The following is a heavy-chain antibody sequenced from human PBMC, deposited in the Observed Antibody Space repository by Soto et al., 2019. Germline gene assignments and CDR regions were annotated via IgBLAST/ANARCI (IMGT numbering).Heavy chain of an antibody. CDR3: TKDRYFEWPTASHY. D-gene: IGHD3-9*01. V-gene: IGHV3-23*01. Sequence: PGGSLRLSCAASGLTFASSAMTWVRQAPQKGLEWVSAISGSGDSTYYADSVKGRFSISRDNSKNLLFLQMDSLRAEDTAIYYCTKDRYFEWPTASHYWGQGALVTVSS. CDR2: ISGSGDST. CDR1: GLTFASSA. J-gene: IGHJ4*02.